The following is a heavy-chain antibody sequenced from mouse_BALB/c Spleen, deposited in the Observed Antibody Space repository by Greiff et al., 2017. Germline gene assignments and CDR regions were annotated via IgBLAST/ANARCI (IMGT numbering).Heavy chain of an antibody. CDR3: ARGVTTADAMDY. CDR1: GYSFTGYN. V-gene: IGHV1S135*01. D-gene: IGHD1-2*01. CDR2: IDPYNGGT. Sequence: VQLQQSGPELGKPGASVKISCKASGYSFTGYNMYWVKQSHGKSLEWIGYIDPYNGGTSYNQKSKGKATLTVDKSSSTAYMHLNSLTSEDSAIYYCARGVTTADAMDYWGQGTSVTVSS. J-gene: IGHJ4*01.